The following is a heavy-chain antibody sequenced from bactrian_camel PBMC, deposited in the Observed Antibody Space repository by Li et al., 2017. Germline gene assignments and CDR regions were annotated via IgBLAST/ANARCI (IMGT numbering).Heavy chain of an antibody. V-gene: IGHV3S40*01. D-gene: IGHD5*01. CDR2: INGGGWNY. CDR3: TKDPYGASPHRYLEI. CDR1: GYTFSTYA. Sequence: DVQLVESGGGLVHPGGSQRLSCAGSGYTFSTYATSWVRQAPGKGLEWVAHINGGGWNYYYTDSVKGRFTISRDNAKTTLYLQLDTLKTEDTAIYYCTKDPYGASPHRYLEIWGQGTQVTVS. J-gene: IGHJ2*01.